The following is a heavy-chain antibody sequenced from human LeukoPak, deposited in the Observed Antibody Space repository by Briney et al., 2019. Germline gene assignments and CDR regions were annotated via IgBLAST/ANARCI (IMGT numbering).Heavy chain of an antibody. J-gene: IGHJ4*02. CDR1: GYSFTLYA. CDR2: INTNTGNP. D-gene: IGHD2/OR15-2a*01. Sequence: ASVKVSCKASGYSFTLYAMNWVRQSPGQGLEWMGWINTNTGNPTYAQGFTGRFVFSLDTSVSTAYLQISSLKAEDTAVYYCAREILRLDYWGQGTLVTVSS. CDR3: AREILRLDY. V-gene: IGHV7-4-1*02.